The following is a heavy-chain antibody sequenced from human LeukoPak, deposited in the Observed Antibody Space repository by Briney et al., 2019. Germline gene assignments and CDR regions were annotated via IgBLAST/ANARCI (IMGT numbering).Heavy chain of an antibody. CDR1: GGSISSYY. CDR2: IYTSGST. D-gene: IGHD6-13*01. Sequence: SETLSLTCTVSGGSISSYYWSWIRQPAGKGLEWIGRIYTSGSTNYNPSLKSRVTISVDTSKNQFSLKLSSVTAADTAVYYCARDAIAAAGLNFDYWGQGTLVTVSS. J-gene: IGHJ4*02. CDR3: ARDAIAAAGLNFDY. V-gene: IGHV4-4*07.